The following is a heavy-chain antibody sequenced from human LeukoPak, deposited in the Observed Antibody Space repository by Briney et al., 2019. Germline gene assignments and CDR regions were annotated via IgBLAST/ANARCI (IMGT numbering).Heavy chain of an antibody. CDR2: ISSNGGST. CDR1: GFTFSSYA. CDR3: ARDLPPNSYGYYFDY. D-gene: IGHD5-18*01. J-gene: IGHJ4*02. Sequence: GGSLRLSCAASGFTFSSYAMHWVRQAPGKGLEYVSAISSNGGSTYYANSVKGRFTISRDNSKNTLYLQMGSLRSEDTAVYYCARDLPPNSYGYYFDYWGQGTLVTVSS. V-gene: IGHV3-64*01.